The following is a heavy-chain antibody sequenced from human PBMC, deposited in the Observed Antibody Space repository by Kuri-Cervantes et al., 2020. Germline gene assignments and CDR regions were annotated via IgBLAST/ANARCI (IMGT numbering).Heavy chain of an antibody. Sequence: GESLKISCTASGFTFGDYAMSWFRQAPGKGLEWVGFIRSKAYGGTTEYAASVKGRFTISRDDSKSIAYLQMNSLKASDTAMYYCARLEWELRTSNHFDYWGQGTLVTVSS. V-gene: IGHV3-49*03. CDR2: IRSKAYGGTT. CDR1: GFTFGDYA. J-gene: IGHJ4*02. D-gene: IGHD1-26*01. CDR3: ARLEWELRTSNHFDY.